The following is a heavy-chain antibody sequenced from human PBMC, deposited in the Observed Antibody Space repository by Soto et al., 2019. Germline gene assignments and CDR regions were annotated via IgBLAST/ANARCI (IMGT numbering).Heavy chain of an antibody. J-gene: IGHJ4*02. V-gene: IGHV3-74*01. CDR3: GNSKGGVSHGPYSL. Sequence: EVQLVESGGALVQPGGSLRLSCAASGFTFSNYWMHWVRQAPGKGLVWISRMNSDGSNTVYADAVKGRFTISRDNAKNTLYMEKNSLRVGDTAVYYCGNSKGGVSHGPYSLRGQGTLVTVSS. D-gene: IGHD2-15*01. CDR1: GFTFSNYW. CDR2: MNSDGSNT.